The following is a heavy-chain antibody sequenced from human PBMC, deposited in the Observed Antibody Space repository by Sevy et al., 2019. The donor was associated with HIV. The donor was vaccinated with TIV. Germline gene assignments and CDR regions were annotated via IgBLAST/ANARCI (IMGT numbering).Heavy chain of an antibody. CDR1: GCTFSSYA. CDR2: ISGSGGST. CDR3: AKDREGEYSGYDSDY. D-gene: IGHD5-12*01. V-gene: IGHV3-23*01. Sequence: GGSLRLSCAASGCTFSSYAMSWVRQAPGKGLEWVSAISGSGGSTYYSDSVKGRFTISRDNSKNTLYLQMNSLRAEDTAVYYCAKDREGEYSGYDSDYWGQGTLVTVSS. J-gene: IGHJ4*02.